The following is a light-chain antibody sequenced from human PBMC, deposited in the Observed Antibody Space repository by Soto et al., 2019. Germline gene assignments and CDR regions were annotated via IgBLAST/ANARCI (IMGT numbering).Light chain of an antibody. Sequence: QSVLTKPPSVSGAPRQRVTISCTGSSSNIGAGYDVHWYQQFPGTAPKLLIYGNSNRPSGVPDRFSGSKSGSSASLAITGLQAEDEADYYCQSYDSSLSGYVFGTGTKVTVL. CDR2: GNS. CDR3: QSYDSSLSGYV. V-gene: IGLV1-40*01. J-gene: IGLJ1*01. CDR1: SSNIGAGYD.